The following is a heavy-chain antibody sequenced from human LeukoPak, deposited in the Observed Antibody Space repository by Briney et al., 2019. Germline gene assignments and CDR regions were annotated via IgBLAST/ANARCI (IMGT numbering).Heavy chain of an antibody. V-gene: IGHV1-8*02. D-gene: IGHD5-18*01. CDR2: INPNSGNT. J-gene: IGHJ4*02. CDR1: GYTFAGYY. CDR3: ARARGYSYGHVKDY. Sequence: ASVKVSCKASGYTFAGYYMHWVRQAPGKGLEWMGWINPNSGNTGYAQKFQGRVTMTRNTSISTAYMELSSLRSEDTAVYYCARARGYSYGHVKDYWGQGTLVTVSS.